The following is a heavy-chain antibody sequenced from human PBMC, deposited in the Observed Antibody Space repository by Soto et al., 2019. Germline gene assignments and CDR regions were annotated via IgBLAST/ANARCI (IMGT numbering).Heavy chain of an antibody. CDR3: ARGEVRGPSDI. V-gene: IGHV4-30-4*01. J-gene: IGHJ3*02. D-gene: IGHD3-10*01. Sequence: QQQLQESGPGLVKPSQTLSLTCTVSGGSMNSHDYYWSWIRQPPGKGLEWIGYIHNSGSTYYNPSLKSRLTISSDMSKNQFSLRLNSVTAADTALYFCARGEVRGPSDIWGQGTKVTVSS. CDR1: GGSMNSHDYY. CDR2: IHNSGST.